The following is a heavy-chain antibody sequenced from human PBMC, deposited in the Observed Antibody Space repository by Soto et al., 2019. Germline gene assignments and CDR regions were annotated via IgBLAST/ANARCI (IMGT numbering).Heavy chain of an antibody. J-gene: IGHJ5*02. Sequence: SETLSLTCTVSGGSISSGGYYWRWIRQHPGKGLEWIGYIYYSGTTYYNPSLKSRVTISVDTSKNQFSLKLSSVSAADTALYYCARCSLVVVPAPGFDPWGRGTLVTVS. CDR3: ARCSLVVVPAPGFDP. CDR1: GGSISSGGYY. D-gene: IGHD2-2*01. CDR2: IYYSGTT. V-gene: IGHV4-31*03.